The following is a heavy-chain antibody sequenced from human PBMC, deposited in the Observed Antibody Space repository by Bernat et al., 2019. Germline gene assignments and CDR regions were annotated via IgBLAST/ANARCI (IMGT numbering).Heavy chain of an antibody. CDR2: ISYDGSNK. CDR1: GFTFSSYG. D-gene: IGHD3-10*01. J-gene: IGHJ4*02. Sequence: QVQLGDSGGGVVQPGRYLRLSCAASGFTFSSYGMHWVRQAPGKGQEWVAVISYDGSNKEYADSMQGRFTISGYNSKNTLYLQMNGLRAEDTAVYYCAKGKGAWFGELEYDYWGQGTLVTVSS. CDR3: AKGKGAWFGELEYDY. V-gene: IGHV3-30*18.